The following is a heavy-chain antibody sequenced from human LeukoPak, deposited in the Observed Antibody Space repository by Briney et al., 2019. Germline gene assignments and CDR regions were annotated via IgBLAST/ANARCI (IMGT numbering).Heavy chain of an antibody. D-gene: IGHD3-16*01. CDR1: GVTVSTNY. Sequence: PGGSLTLSCAVSGVTVSTNYMGWVRQAPGKGLEWVSVIYADGGGGGTYYADSVKGRFTVSRDNFKNTLYLQMNSLRAEDTALYYCARKLWHRNDCWGQGTLVTVSS. J-gene: IGHJ4*02. CDR2: IYADGGGGGT. V-gene: IGHV3-53*01. CDR3: ARKLWHRNDC.